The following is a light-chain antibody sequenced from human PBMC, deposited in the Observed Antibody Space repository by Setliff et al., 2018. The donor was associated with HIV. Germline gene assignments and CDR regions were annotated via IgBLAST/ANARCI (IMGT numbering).Light chain of an antibody. CDR2: DVT. J-gene: IGLJ1*01. V-gene: IGLV2-14*03. CDR1: SHDVGAYNY. Sequence: QSALTQPASVSGSRGQSITISCNGTSHDVGAYNYVSWYQQHPGKAPKLIIYDVTYRPSGVSIRFSGSKSDNTASLTISGLQAEDEADYYCSSYTSSSTRVFGTGTKVTVL. CDR3: SSYTSSSTRV.